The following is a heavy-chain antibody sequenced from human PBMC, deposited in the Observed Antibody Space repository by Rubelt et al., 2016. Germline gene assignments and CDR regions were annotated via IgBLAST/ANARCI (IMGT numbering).Heavy chain of an antibody. CDR1: GFTFSSYA. V-gene: IGHV3-23*01. D-gene: IGHD4-17*01. CDR3: AKVPIRTVTSTFDY. CDR2: ISGSGGST. Sequence: EVQLLESGGGLVQPGGSLRLSCAASGFTFSSYAMSWVRQAPGKGLEWVSAISGSGGSTYYADSVKGRFTSSRDNSKNTLYLQMYSLRAEDTAVYYCAKVPIRTVTSTFDYWGQGTLVTVSS. J-gene: IGHJ4*02.